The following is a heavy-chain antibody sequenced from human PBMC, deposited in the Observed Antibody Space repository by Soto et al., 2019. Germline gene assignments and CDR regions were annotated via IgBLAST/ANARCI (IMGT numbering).Heavy chain of an antibody. CDR2: IIPIFGTA. V-gene: IGHV1-69*12. D-gene: IGHD5-12*01. CDR1: GGTFSSYT. CDR3: ARGNHRWLQLWYFDL. Sequence: QVQLVKSGAEVKKTGSSVTVSCKASGGTFSSYTISWVRQAPGQGLEWMGGIIPIFGTANYAQKFQGRVTINADESTSTAYMELSSLRSEDTAVYYCARGNHRWLQLWYFDLWGRGTLVTVSS. J-gene: IGHJ2*01.